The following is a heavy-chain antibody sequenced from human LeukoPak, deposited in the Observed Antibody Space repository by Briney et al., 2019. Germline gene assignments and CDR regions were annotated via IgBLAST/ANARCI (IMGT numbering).Heavy chain of an antibody. CDR1: GFSASSNY. D-gene: IGHD6-13*01. CDR2: IYSGGST. Sequence: GGSLRLSCAASGFSASSNYMSWVRQAPGKGLEWVSGIYSGGSTYYADSVKGRFTISRDNSKNTLYLQMNSLRAEDTAVYYCARDHTSSWAFDIWGQGTLVTVSS. V-gene: IGHV3-66*01. J-gene: IGHJ3*02. CDR3: ARDHTSSWAFDI.